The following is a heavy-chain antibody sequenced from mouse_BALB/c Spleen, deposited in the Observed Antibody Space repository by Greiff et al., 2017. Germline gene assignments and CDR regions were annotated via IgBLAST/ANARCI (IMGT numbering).Heavy chain of an antibody. CDR1: GYTFTSYW. J-gene: IGHJ2*01. CDR2: IDPSDSYT. V-gene: IGHV1S127*01. Sequence: QVQLQQPGAELVKPGASVKMSCKASGYTFTSYWIHWVKQRPGQGLEWIGVIDPSDSYTSYNQKFKGKATLTVDTSSSTAYMQLSSLTSEDSAVYYCTRCYGNYVYFDYWGQGTTLTVSS. D-gene: IGHD2-1*01. CDR3: TRCYGNYVYFDY.